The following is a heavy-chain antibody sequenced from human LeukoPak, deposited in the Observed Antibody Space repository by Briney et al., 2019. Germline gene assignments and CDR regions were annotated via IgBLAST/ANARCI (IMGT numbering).Heavy chain of an antibody. V-gene: IGHV3-13*01. D-gene: IGHD2-2*01. J-gene: IGHJ3*02. CDR3: ARGEGDLPSAPLDI. Sequence: SGGSLRLSCAASGFTFSSYDMHWVRQATGKGLEWVSAIGTAGDTYYPGSVKGRFTISREKAKKSLHLQMSSLRAEDTAVYYCARGEGDLPSAPLDIWGQGTMVTVSS. CDR1: GFTFSSYD. CDR2: IGTAGDT.